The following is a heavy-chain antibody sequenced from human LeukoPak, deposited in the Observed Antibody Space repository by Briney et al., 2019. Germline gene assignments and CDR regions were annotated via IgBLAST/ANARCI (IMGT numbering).Heavy chain of an antibody. CDR3: ARDRGFWSGYSNNWFDP. J-gene: IGHJ5*02. CDR2: IDPSGGST. D-gene: IGHD3-3*01. Sequence: GASVKVSCKASGYTFTSYYMHWVRQAPGQGLEWMGIIDPSGGSTSYAQKFQGRVTMTRDMSTSTVYMELSSLRSEDTAVYYCARDRGFWSGYSNNWFDPWGQGTLVTVSS. V-gene: IGHV1-46*01. CDR1: GYTFTSYY.